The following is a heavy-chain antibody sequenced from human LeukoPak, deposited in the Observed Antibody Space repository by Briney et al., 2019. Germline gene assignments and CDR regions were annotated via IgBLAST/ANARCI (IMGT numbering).Heavy chain of an antibody. CDR1: GGSISSSSYY. D-gene: IGHD3-10*01. CDR2: IYYSGST. Sequence: SETLSLTCTVSGGSISSSSYYWGWIRQPPGKGLEWIGSIYYSGSTYYNPSLKSRVTISVDTSKNQFSLKLSSVTAADTAVYYCARRIRYYYGSGSYSSPYFDYWGQGTLVTVSS. V-gene: IGHV4-39*01. CDR3: ARRIRYYYGSGSYSSPYFDY. J-gene: IGHJ4*02.